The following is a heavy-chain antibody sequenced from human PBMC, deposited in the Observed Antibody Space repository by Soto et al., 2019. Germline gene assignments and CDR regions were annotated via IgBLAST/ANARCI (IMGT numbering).Heavy chain of an antibody. CDR2: INPSGGST. J-gene: IGHJ6*02. V-gene: IGHV1-46*01. CDR3: ARGRHDFWSGPPYYYYGMDV. Sequence: GASVKVSCKASGYTFTSYYMHWVRQAPGQGLEWMGIINPSGGSTSYAQKFQGRVTMTRDTSTSTVYMELSSLRSEDTAVYYCARGRHDFWSGPPYYYYGMDVWGQGTTVTVSS. D-gene: IGHD3-3*01. CDR1: GYTFTSYY.